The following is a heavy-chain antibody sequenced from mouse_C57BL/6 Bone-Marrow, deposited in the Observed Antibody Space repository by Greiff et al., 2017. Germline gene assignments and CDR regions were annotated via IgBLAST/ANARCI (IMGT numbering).Heavy chain of an antibody. V-gene: IGHV2-9*01. CDR2: IWGGGST. CDR3: DNREVGRGFAY. J-gene: IGHJ3*01. CDR1: GLSLTSYG. D-gene: IGHD4-1*01. Sequence: VQLVESGPGLVAPSQSLSITCTVSGLSLTSYGVDWVRQPPGKGLEWLGGIWGGGSTNYNSALMSRLSISKDNSKSQVNLKMNSLQTDDTAMYXCDNREVGRGFAYWGQGTLVTVSA.